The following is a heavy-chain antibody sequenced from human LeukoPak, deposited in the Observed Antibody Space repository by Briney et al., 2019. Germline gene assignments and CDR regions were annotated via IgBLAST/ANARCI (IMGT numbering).Heavy chain of an antibody. CDR2: ISSSSSYI. D-gene: IGHD3-16*02. V-gene: IGHV3-21*04. CDR3: ASNYYDYVWGTYRQAY. J-gene: IGHJ4*02. CDR1: RFTFSSYS. Sequence: GGSLRLSCAASRFTFSSYSMNWVRQAPGKGLEWVSSISSSSSYIYYADSVKGRFTISRDNSKNTLYLQMNSLRAEDTAVYYCASNYYDYVWGTYRQAYWGQGTLVTVSS.